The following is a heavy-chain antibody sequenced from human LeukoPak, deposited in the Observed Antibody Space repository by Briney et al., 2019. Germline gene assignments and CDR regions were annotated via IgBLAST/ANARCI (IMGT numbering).Heavy chain of an antibody. CDR2: MEQDGSGK. Sequence: GGSLRLSCAASGFTFPSYWMTWVRQAPGKGLEWVANMEQDGSGKYYVDSVKGRFTISRDNAKKSLYLQMNSLRAEDTAVYYCARGGYSGSDPNYFYYYYMDVWGKGTTVTVSS. V-gene: IGHV3-7*01. CDR3: ARGGYSGSDPNYFYYYYMDV. J-gene: IGHJ6*03. CDR1: GFTFPSYW. D-gene: IGHD5-12*01.